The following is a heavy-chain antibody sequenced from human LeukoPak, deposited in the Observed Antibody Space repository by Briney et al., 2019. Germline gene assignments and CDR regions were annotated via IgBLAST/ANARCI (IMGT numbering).Heavy chain of an antibody. CDR1: GGSISSYY. CDR2: IYYSGST. D-gene: IGHD1-26*01. J-gene: IGHJ3*02. Sequence: SETLSLTCTVSGGSISSYYWSWIRQPPGKGLEWIGYIYYSGSTNYNPSLKSRVTISVDTSKNQFSLKLSSVTAADTAVYYYARDVGRSGSYGLSDAFDIWGQGTMVTVSS. V-gene: IGHV4-59*01. CDR3: ARDVGRSGSYGLSDAFDI.